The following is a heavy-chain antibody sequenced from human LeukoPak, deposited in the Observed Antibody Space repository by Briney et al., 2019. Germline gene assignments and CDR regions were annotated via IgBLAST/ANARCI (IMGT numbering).Heavy chain of an antibody. Sequence: SETLSLTCNVSGGSISGYHWSWIRQPPGKGLEWLGYIYYSGSSDYNPSLKSRVTISADTSKNQFSLKLSSVTAADTAVYYCARVPRSYYYYYYMDVWGKGTTVTVSS. CDR3: ARVPRSYYYYYYMDV. V-gene: IGHV4-59*01. CDR2: IYYSGSS. CDR1: GGSISGYH. J-gene: IGHJ6*03.